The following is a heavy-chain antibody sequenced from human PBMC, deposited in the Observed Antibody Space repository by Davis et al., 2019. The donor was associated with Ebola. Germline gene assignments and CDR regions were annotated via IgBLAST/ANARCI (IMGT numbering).Heavy chain of an antibody. CDR2: IWYDGSNK. Sequence: GESLKISCAASGFTFSSYGMHWVRQAPGKGLEWVAVIWYDGSNKYYADSVKGRFTISRDNSKNTLYLQMNSLRAEDTAVYYCARDRDFWSGYQGWFDPWGQGTLVTVSS. CDR3: ARDRDFWSGYQGWFDP. CDR1: GFTFSSYG. J-gene: IGHJ5*02. D-gene: IGHD3-3*01. V-gene: IGHV3-33*01.